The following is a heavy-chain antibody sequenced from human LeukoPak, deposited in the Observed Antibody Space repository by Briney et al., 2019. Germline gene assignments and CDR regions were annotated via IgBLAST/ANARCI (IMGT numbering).Heavy chain of an antibody. V-gene: IGHV1-2*02. J-gene: IGHJ4*02. Sequence: ASVKVSCKASGYTFTGYYMHWVRQAPGQGLDWMGWINPNSGGTNYAQKFQGRVTMTRDTSISTAYMELSRLRSDDTAVYYCARDEDYYYDSSGFDYWGQGTLVTVSS. CDR1: GYTFTGYY. CDR3: ARDEDYYYDSSGFDY. CDR2: INPNSGGT. D-gene: IGHD3-22*01.